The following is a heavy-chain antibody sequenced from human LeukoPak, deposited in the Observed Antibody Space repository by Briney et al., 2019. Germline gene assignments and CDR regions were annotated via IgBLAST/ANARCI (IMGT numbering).Heavy chain of an antibody. CDR1: GSCFTTYW. CDR2: IYPGDSDT. D-gene: IGHD5-18*01. CDR3: ARHLDTAMVTRYYGRDL. J-gene: IGHJ6*02. Sequence: GASLKISCKGSGSCFTTYWIGWGRQMPGKGLEWMGIIYPGDSDTRYSPSFQGQGTISADKSISTSYLPWSSLKAADPAMYYCARHLDTAMVTRYYGRDLWGQGTRVTVSS. V-gene: IGHV5-51*01.